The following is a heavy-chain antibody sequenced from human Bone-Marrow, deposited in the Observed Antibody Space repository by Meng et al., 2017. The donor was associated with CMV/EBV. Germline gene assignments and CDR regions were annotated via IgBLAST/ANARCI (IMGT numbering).Heavy chain of an antibody. CDR2: IWYDGSNK. J-gene: IGHJ6*02. D-gene: IGHD3-3*01. Sequence: GESLKISCAASGFTFSSYGMHWVRQAPGKGLEWVAVIWYDGSNKYYADSVKGRFTISRDNAKNSLFLQMNSLRAEDTAVYYCARNMYDFWGGYPLFGYYYGMDVWGQGTTVTVSS. V-gene: IGHV3-33*01. CDR1: GFTFSSYG. CDR3: ARNMYDFWGGYPLFGYYYGMDV.